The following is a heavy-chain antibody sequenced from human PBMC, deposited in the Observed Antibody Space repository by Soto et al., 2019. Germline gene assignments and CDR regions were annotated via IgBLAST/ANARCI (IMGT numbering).Heavy chain of an antibody. Sequence: SETLSLTCTVSGGSISSSSYYWGWIRQPPGKGLEWIGSIYYSGSTYYNPSLKSRVTISVDTSKNQFSLKLSSVTAADTAVYYCASSRHAYNGWPWGQGTLVTVSS. V-gene: IGHV4-39*01. D-gene: IGHD1-1*01. CDR2: IYYSGST. CDR3: ASSRHAYNGWP. J-gene: IGHJ5*02. CDR1: GGSISSSSYY.